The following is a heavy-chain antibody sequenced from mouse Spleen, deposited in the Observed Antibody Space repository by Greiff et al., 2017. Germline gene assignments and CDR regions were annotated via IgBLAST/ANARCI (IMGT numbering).Heavy chain of an antibody. CDR3: ARSDDGYYSLYAMDY. D-gene: IGHD2-3*01. Sequence: EVQLKESGPSLVKPSQTLSLTCSVTGDSITSGYWNWIRKFPGNKLEYMGYISYSGSTYYNPSLKSRISITRDTSKNQYYLQLNSVTTEDTATYYCARSDDGYYSLYAMDYWGQGTSVTVSS. V-gene: IGHV3-8*02. CDR1: GDSITSGY. CDR2: ISYSGST. J-gene: IGHJ4*01.